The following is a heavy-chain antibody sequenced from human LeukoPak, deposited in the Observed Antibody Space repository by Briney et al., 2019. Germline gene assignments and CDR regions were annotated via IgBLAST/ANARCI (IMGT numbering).Heavy chain of an antibody. CDR1: GGSFSGYY. CDR2: INHSGST. CDR3: ASKTRTRYCTNGVCYGDY. J-gene: IGHJ4*02. D-gene: IGHD2-8*01. Sequence: SETLSLTCAVYGGSFSGYYWSWIRQPPGKGLEWIGEINHSGSTNYNPSLRSRVTISVDTSKNQFSLKLSSVTPADTAVYYCASKTRTRYCTNGVCYGDYWGQGTLVTVSS. V-gene: IGHV4-34*01.